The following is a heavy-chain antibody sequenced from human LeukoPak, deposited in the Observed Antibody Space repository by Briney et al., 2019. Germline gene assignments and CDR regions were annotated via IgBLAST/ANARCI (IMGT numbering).Heavy chain of an antibody. J-gene: IGHJ4*02. Sequence: PPQTLSLTCTVSGGSISSGDYYWSWIRQPPGKGLEWIGYIYYSGSTYYNPSLKSRVTISVDTSKNQFSLKLSSVTAADTAVYYCARQGGSSWPLDYWGQGTLVTVSS. V-gene: IGHV4-30-4*01. CDR2: IYYSGST. D-gene: IGHD6-13*01. CDR1: GGSISSGDYY. CDR3: ARQGGSSWPLDY.